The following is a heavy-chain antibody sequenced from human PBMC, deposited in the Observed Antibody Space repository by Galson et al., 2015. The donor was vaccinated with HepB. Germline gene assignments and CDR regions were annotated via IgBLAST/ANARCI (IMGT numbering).Heavy chain of an antibody. CDR2: ISYDGSQR. V-gene: IGHV3-30*03. Sequence: SRRLSCAASGFSLSTYAMHWVRQAPGKGLEWVAVISYDGSQRYYADSVRGRFTISRDTAENTLYLQLNSLRPEDTGVYYCVRTYDSSWHRYLKFWGQGTQVTVSS. D-gene: IGHD6-13*01. J-gene: IGHJ1*01. CDR1: GFSLSTYA. CDR3: VRTYDSSWHRYLKF.